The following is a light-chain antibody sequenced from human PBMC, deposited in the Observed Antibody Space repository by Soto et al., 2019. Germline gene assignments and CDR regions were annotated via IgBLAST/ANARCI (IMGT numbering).Light chain of an antibody. V-gene: IGKV3-15*01. CDR3: QQYNNWPRT. CDR1: QSVNSN. J-gene: IGKJ1*01. Sequence: EIVLTQSPATLSLSPGERATLSCRASQSVNSNLAWYQQKPGQAHRLLIYRAYTRATGLPARFSGSGSGADFTLTIRGLQSEDFAVYYCQQYNNWPRTFGQGTKVDIK. CDR2: RAY.